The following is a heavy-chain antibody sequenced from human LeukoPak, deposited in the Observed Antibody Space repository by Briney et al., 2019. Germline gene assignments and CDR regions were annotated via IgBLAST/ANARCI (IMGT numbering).Heavy chain of an antibody. CDR3: ARGATYQLLYDFDY. Sequence: GASVKVSCKASGYTFTGYYMHWVRQAPGQGLEWMGWINPNSGGTNYAQKFQGRVTMTRATSISTTYMELSSLRSDDTAVYYCARGATYQLLYDFDYWGQGTLVTVSS. CDR1: GYTFTGYY. J-gene: IGHJ4*02. CDR2: INPNSGGT. V-gene: IGHV1-2*02. D-gene: IGHD2-2*02.